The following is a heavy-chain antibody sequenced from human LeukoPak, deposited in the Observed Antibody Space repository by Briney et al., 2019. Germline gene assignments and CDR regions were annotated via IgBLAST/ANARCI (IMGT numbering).Heavy chain of an antibody. CDR1: GGTFSSYA. D-gene: IGHD6-19*01. J-gene: IGHJ5*02. CDR2: IIPIFGTA. CDR3: ARGAYSSGWPNWFDL. V-gene: IGHV1-69*05. Sequence: SVKVSCKASGGTFSSYAISWVRQAPGRGLEWMGRIIPIFGTANYAQKFQGRVTITTDQSTSTAYVELSSLRSEDTAVYYCARGAYSSGWPNWFDLWGQGTLVTVSS.